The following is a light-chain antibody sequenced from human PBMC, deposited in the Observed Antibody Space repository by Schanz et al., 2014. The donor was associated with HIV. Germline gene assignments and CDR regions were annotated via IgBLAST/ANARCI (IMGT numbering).Light chain of an antibody. CDR2: AAS. V-gene: IGKV3-20*01. CDR1: QSVSSNY. CDR3: QQYGSSPLT. Sequence: EIVLTQSPDTLSLSPGERATLSCRASQSVSSNYLAWYQQKPSQAPRLLIYAASSRATGIPDRFSGSGSGTDFTLIISRLEPEDFAVYYCQQYGSSPLTFGGGTKVDIK. J-gene: IGKJ4*01.